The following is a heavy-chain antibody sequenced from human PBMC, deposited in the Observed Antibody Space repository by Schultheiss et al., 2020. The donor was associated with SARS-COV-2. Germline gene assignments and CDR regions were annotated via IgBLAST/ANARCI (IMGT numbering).Heavy chain of an antibody. CDR1: GFTFSSYA. CDR3: VREISSAPGDY. V-gene: IGHV3-30*04. J-gene: IGHJ4*02. CDR2: IWFDGSHK. Sequence: GGSLRLSCAASGFTFSSYAMHWVRQAPGKGLEWVAVIWFDGSHKKYANSVKGRFTISRDNSKNTLYLQINSLRAEDTATYYCVREISSAPGDYWGQGTLVTVSS.